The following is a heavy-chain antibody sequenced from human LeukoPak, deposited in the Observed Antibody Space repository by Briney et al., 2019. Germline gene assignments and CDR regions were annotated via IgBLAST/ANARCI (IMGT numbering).Heavy chain of an antibody. CDR2: INQDGSDK. V-gene: IGHV3-7*01. J-gene: IGHJ4*02. CDR3: VGGDY. CDR1: GLTFSIHW. Sequence: GGSLRLSCAASGLTFSIHWMNWVRQAPGKGLECVANINQDGSDKYYVDSVKGRFTISRDNTKNSQYLQMNSLRAEDTAVYYCVGGDYWGQGTLVTVSS.